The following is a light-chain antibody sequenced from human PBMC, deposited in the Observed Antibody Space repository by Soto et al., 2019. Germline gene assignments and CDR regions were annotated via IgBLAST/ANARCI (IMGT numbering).Light chain of an antibody. J-gene: IGLJ3*02. V-gene: IGLV2-14*01. CDR1: SNDVGYYNY. CDR3: SPYTTAYTQV. Sequence: QSVLSQPASVSGSPGQSITISCTGTSNDVGYYNYVSWYQQHPGQAPKLMISEVTTRPSGVSDRFSGSKSGNTASLTISRLQAEDEAHYYCSPYTTAYTQVFGGGTKVTVL. CDR2: EVT.